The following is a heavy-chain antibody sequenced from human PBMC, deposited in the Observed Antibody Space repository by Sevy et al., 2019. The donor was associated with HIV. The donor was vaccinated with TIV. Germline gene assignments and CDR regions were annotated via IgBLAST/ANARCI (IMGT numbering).Heavy chain of an antibody. CDR3: AKAHIATWWTLDY. CDR1: GFDFNHYG. J-gene: IGHJ4*02. D-gene: IGHD2-21*01. Sequence: GGSLRLSCAASGFDFNHYGIYWVRQAPGRGLEWVSFISNSGSDQYYAVSVKGRFTISRHYSNNTVYLEMQSLRSDDTATYFCAKAHIATWWTLDYWVQGTTVTVSS. V-gene: IGHV3-30*18. CDR2: ISNSGSDQ.